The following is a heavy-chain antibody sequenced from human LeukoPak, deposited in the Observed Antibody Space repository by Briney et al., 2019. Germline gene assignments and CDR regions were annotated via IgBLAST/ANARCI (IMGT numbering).Heavy chain of an antibody. CDR2: IIPIFGTA. CDR3: ARGEPLVNDYYYYYGMDV. Sequence: SVKVPCKASGGTFSSYAISWVRQAPGQGLEWMGGIIPIFGTANYAQKFQGRVTITADESTSTAYVELSSLRSEDTAVYYCARGEPLVNDYYYYYGMDVWGQGTTVTVSS. D-gene: IGHD6-13*01. V-gene: IGHV1-69*13. CDR1: GGTFSSYA. J-gene: IGHJ6*02.